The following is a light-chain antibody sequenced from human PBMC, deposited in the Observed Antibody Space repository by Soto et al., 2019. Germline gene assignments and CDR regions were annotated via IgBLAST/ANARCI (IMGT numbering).Light chain of an antibody. V-gene: IGLV3-1*01. CDR1: KLGDKY. Sequence: SYELTQPPSVSVSPGQTASITCSGDKLGDKYACWYQQKPGQSPVLVIYQDSKRPSGIPERFSGYNSGNTATLTISGTQAIAEADYYCQAWDSSTVVFGGGTKLTVL. CDR2: QDS. J-gene: IGLJ2*01. CDR3: QAWDSSTVV.